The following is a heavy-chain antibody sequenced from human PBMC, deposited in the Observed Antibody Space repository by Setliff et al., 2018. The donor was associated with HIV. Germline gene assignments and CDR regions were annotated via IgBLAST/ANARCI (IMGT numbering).Heavy chain of an antibody. CDR2: IYHSGST. Sequence: SETLSLTCTVSGDSINSGDYYWSWIRQPPGKGLEWIGYIYHSGSTHYNPSLNSRVAFSVDTSKIQFSLKLYSVTVADTAFYYCARADSSSWFFATFDIWGQGTMVTVSS. D-gene: IGHD6-13*01. J-gene: IGHJ3*02. CDR3: ARADSSSWFFATFDI. CDR1: GDSINSGDYY. V-gene: IGHV4-30-4*01.